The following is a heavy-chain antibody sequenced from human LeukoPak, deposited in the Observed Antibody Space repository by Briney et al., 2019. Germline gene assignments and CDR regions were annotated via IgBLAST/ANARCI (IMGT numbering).Heavy chain of an antibody. Sequence: PSETLSLTCTVSGGSISSYYWSCIRQPPGKGLEWIGYIYYSGSTNYNPSLKSRVTISVDTSKNQFSLKLSSVTAADTAVYYCARRRGPVWFGELFYYYYGMDVWGQGTTVTVSS. J-gene: IGHJ6*02. CDR1: GGSISSYY. CDR2: IYYSGST. V-gene: IGHV4-59*08. D-gene: IGHD3-10*01. CDR3: ARRRGPVWFGELFYYYYGMDV.